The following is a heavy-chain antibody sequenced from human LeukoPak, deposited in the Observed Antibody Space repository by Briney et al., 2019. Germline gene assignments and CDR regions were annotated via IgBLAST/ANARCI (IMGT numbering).Heavy chain of an antibody. J-gene: IGHJ4*02. Sequence: GGSLRLSCAASGFTFSSYWMHWVRQAPGKGLVWVSRINSDGSSTSYADSVKGRFTISRDNAKKTVYLQMNSLRADDTAVYYCARRISRAVTSLCPNPEVGERCFDYWGQGTLVTVSS. CDR2: INSDGSST. CDR3: ARRISRAVTSLCPNPEVGERCFDY. V-gene: IGHV3-74*01. D-gene: IGHD1-26*01. CDR1: GFTFSSYW.